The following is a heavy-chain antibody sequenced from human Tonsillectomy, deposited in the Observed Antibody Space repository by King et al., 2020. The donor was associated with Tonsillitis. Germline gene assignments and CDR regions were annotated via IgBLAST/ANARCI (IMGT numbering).Heavy chain of an antibody. D-gene: IGHD6-19*01. CDR3: AKPNSSGWSRHFDY. CDR2: ISYDGSNK. J-gene: IGHJ4*02. Sequence: VQLVESGGGVVQPGRSLRLSCAASGFTFSSHGMHWVRQAPGKGLEWVAVISYDGSNKYYADSVKGRFTISRDNSKNTLFLQMNSLRAEDTAVYYCAKPNSSGWSRHFDYWGQGTLVIVSS. V-gene: IGHV3-30*18. CDR1: GFTFSSHG.